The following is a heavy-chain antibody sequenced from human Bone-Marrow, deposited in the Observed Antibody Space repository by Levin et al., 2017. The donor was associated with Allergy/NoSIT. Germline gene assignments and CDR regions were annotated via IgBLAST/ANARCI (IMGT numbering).Heavy chain of an antibody. J-gene: IGHJ4*02. CDR2: IYYSGST. CDR3: ARKFPYDGGNYFDY. D-gene: IGHD3-16*01. CDR1: GGSISNYY. Sequence: GSLRLSCIVSGGSISNYYWSWIRQPPGKGLEWIGYIYYSGSTNYNPSLQSRVTISMDSSNIQFSLKLRSVSAADTAVYFCARKFPYDGGNYFDYWGQGILVTVSS. V-gene: IGHV4-59*12.